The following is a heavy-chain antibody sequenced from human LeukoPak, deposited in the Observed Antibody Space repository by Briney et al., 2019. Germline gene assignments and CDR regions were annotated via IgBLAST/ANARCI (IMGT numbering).Heavy chain of an antibody. Sequence: GASVKVSCKASGYTFNSYYMHWVRQAPGQGLEWMGIINPSGGSTSYAQKFQGRVTMARDTSTSTVYMELSSLRSEDTAVYYCARDATVTTGPSGYWGQGTLVTVSS. J-gene: IGHJ4*02. CDR3: ARDATVTTGPSGY. CDR2: INPSGGST. V-gene: IGHV1-46*02. D-gene: IGHD4-17*01. CDR1: GYTFNSYY.